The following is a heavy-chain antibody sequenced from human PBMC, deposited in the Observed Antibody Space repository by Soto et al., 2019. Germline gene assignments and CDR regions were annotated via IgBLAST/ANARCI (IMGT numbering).Heavy chain of an antibody. V-gene: IGHV4-61*01. J-gene: IGHJ4*02. D-gene: IGHD5-18*01. CDR2: ICSGGST. CDR3: ARDIRGYSRAFDY. CDR1: ADSVSSDYYC. Sequence: SETLSLTCTVSADSVSSDYYCWTWIRQPPGKGLEWIGYICSGGSTNYNPSLKSRVTISLDTSRNQFSLKLTSVTAADTAVYYCARDIRGYSRAFDYWGQGMLVTVSS.